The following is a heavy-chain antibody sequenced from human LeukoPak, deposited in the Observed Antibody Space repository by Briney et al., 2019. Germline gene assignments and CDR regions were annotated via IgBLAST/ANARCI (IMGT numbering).Heavy chain of an antibody. CDR3: ARGTRSGGSRNRDDY. D-gene: IGHD2-15*01. CDR1: GSTFSSYA. Sequence: ASVKVSCKASGSTFSSYAISWVRQAPGQGLEWMGRIIPILGIANYAQKFQGRVTITADKSTSTAYMELSSLRSEDTAVYYCARGTRSGGSRNRDDYWGQGTLVTVSS. V-gene: IGHV1-69*04. CDR2: IIPILGIA. J-gene: IGHJ4*02.